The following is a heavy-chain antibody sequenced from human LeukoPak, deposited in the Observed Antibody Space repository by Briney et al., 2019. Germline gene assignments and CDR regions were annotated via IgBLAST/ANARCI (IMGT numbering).Heavy chain of an antibody. CDR3: AREVLVVAATDFDY. CDR1: GFTFSGSA. J-gene: IGHJ4*02. Sequence: GGSLRLSCAASGFTFSGSAMHWVRQASGKGLEWVANIKQDGSEKYYVDSVKGRFTISRDNAKNSLYLQMNSLRAEDTAVYYCAREVLVVAATDFDYWGQGTLVTVSS. V-gene: IGHV3-7*01. D-gene: IGHD2-15*01. CDR2: IKQDGSEK.